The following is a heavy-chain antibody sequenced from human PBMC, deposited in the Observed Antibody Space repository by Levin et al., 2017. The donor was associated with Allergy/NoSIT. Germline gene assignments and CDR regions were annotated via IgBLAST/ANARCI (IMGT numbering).Heavy chain of an antibody. J-gene: IGHJ6*02. CDR3: ARRTKGYSYYYGMDV. CDR2: INPNSGGT. Sequence: ASVKVSCKASGXXXTGNDGHGGRQAPGKGLEWMGWINPNSGGTNYAQKFQGRVTMTRDTSISTAYMELSRLRSDDTAVYYCARRTKGYSYYYGMDVWGQGTTVTVSS. D-gene: IGHD5-18*01. CDR1: GXXXTGND. V-gene: IGHV1-2*02.